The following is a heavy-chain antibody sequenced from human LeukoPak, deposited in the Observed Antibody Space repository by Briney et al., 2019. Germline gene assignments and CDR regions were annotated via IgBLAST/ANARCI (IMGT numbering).Heavy chain of an antibody. CDR2: ISSSTTTI. V-gene: IGHV3-48*04. Sequence: GSLGLSCTASGFTFNTYNMNWVRQAPGKGLEWVSYISSSTTTISYADSVKGRFTISRDNAKNSLYLQMNSLRVEDTAVYYCASYTPVPGTRGLQYWGQGALVTVSS. J-gene: IGHJ4*02. CDR1: GFTFNTYN. D-gene: IGHD6-19*01. CDR3: ASYTPVPGTRGLQY.